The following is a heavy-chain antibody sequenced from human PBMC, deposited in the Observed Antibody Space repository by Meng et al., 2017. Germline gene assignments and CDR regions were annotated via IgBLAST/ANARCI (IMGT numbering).Heavy chain of an antibody. CDR2: IKQDGSEK. Sequence: SCAASGFTFSSYWMSWVRQAPGKGLEWVANIKQDGSEKYYVDSVKGRFTISRDNAKNSLYLQMNSLRAEDTAVYYCARGGYYYDSSGLAAYAFDIWGQGTMVTVSS. J-gene: IGHJ3*02. V-gene: IGHV3-7*01. CDR1: GFTFSSYW. CDR3: ARGGYYYDSSGLAAYAFDI. D-gene: IGHD3-22*01.